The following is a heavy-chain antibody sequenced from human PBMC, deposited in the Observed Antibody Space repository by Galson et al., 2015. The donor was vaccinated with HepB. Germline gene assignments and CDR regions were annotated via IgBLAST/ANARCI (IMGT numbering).Heavy chain of an antibody. J-gene: IGHJ6*02. CDR1: GFTFSSYG. Sequence: SLRLSCAASGFTFSSYGMHWVRQAPGKGLEWVAFIRYDGSNKYYADSVKGRFTISRDNSKNTLYLQMNSLRAEDTAVYYCAKDLGLGNYYYYYGMDVWGQGTTVTVSS. V-gene: IGHV3-30*02. D-gene: IGHD7-27*01. CDR3: AKDLGLGNYYYYYGMDV. CDR2: IRYDGSNK.